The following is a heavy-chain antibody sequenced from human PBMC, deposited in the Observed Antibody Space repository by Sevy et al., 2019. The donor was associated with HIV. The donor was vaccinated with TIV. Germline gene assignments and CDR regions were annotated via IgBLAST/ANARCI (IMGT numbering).Heavy chain of an antibody. CDR1: GFTFSSYD. CDR3: AILSSGWYFDY. D-gene: IGHD6-19*01. V-gene: IGHV3-30*03. Sequence: GGSLRLSCAASGFTFSSYDMHWVRQAPGKGLEWVAVISYDGRSKHYADSVKGRFTISRDNAKSTLYLQMNSLRAEDTAVYYCAILSSGWYFDYWGQGTLVTVSS. J-gene: IGHJ4*02. CDR2: ISYDGRSK.